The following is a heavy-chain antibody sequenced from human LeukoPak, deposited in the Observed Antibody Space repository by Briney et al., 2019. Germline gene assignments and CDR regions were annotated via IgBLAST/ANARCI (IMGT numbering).Heavy chain of an antibody. CDR1: GLTFSSAV. V-gene: IGHV3-23*01. D-gene: IGHD2-21*01. J-gene: IGHJ6*02. CDR3: AKVDIVGSRKPGMGV. Sequence: GGSLRLSCAAPGLTFSSAVMAWGRQCPGEGLEKGARVSGNGDMTYYTDSVKGRFAISRDNSRNTLFLQLSGLTFDDTARYYCAKVDIVGSRKPGMGVWGQGTTVTVSS. CDR2: VSGNGDMT.